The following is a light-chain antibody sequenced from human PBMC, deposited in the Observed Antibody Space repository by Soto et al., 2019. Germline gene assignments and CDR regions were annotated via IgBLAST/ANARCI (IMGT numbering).Light chain of an antibody. CDR3: QQYNQWPPYT. CDR2: GAS. V-gene: IGKV3-15*01. J-gene: IGKJ2*01. Sequence: EIVMTQSPATLSVSPGERATLFCRASQSVGRTLAWYQQKPGQSPRLLVYGASTRANGTPARFSGSGSGTEFTLTSSSLQSEDVAVYYCQQYNQWPPYTFGQGTNVEIK. CDR1: QSVGRT.